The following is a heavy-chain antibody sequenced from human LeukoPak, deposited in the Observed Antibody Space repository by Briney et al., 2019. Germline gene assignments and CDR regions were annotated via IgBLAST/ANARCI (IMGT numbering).Heavy chain of an antibody. V-gene: IGHV4-34*01. Sequence: IGEINHSGSTNYNPSLKSRVTISVDTSKNQFSLKLSSVTAADTAVYYCARSLYSSSSTPYYFDYWGQGTLVTASS. CDR2: INHSGST. D-gene: IGHD6-13*01. J-gene: IGHJ4*02. CDR3: ARSLYSSSSTPYYFDY.